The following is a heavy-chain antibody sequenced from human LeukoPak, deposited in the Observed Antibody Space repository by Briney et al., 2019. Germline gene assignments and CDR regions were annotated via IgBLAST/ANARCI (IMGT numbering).Heavy chain of an antibody. V-gene: IGHV3-21*01. Sequence: GGSLRLSCAASGFTFSSYSMNWVRQAPGKGLEWVSSISSSSSYIYYADSVKGRFTISRDNAKNSLYPQMNSLRAEDTAVYYCARGDNYYGSGSYWYYGMDVWGQGTTVTVSS. D-gene: IGHD3-10*01. CDR1: GFTFSSYS. J-gene: IGHJ6*02. CDR2: ISSSSSYI. CDR3: ARGDNYYGSGSYWYYGMDV.